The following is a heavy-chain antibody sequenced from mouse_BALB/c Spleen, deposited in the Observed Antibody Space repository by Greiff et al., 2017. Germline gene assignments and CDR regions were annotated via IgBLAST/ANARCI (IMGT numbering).Heavy chain of an antibody. J-gene: IGHJ2*01. CDR2: ISDGGSYT. Sequence: EVQGVESGGGLVKPGGSLKLSRAASGFTFSDYYMYWVRQTPEKRLEWVATISDGGSYTYYPDSVKGRFTISRDNAKNNLYLQMSSLKSEDTAMYYCARGGGNYPYYFDYWGQGTTLTVSS. V-gene: IGHV5-4*02. CDR1: GFTFSDYY. CDR3: ARGGGNYPYYFDY. D-gene: IGHD2-1*01.